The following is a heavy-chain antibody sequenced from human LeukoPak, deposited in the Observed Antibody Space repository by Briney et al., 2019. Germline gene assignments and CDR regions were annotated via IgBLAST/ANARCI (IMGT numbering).Heavy chain of an antibody. CDR3: ARALGSPGSYYYYGVDV. CDR2: MNPNSGNT. J-gene: IGHJ6*02. Sequence: ASVKVSCKASGYTFTSYDINWVRQATGQGLEWMGWMNPNSGNTGYAQKFQGRVTMTRNTSISTAYMELSSLRSEDTAVYYCARALGSPGSYYYYGVDVWGQGTTVTVSS. V-gene: IGHV1-8*01. D-gene: IGHD3-10*01. CDR1: GYTFTSYD.